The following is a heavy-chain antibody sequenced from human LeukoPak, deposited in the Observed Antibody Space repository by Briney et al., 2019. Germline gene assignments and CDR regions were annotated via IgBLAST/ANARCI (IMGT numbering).Heavy chain of an antibody. D-gene: IGHD3-3*01. CDR2: IYYSGST. Sequence: SETLSLTCTVSGGSISSGGYYWSWIRQHPGKGLEWIVYIYYSGSTYYNPSLKSRVTISVDTSKNQFSLKLSSVTAADTAVYYCARENYDFWSGYYTPYYGMDVWGQGTTVTVSS. CDR3: ARENYDFWSGYYTPYYGMDV. V-gene: IGHV4-31*03. CDR1: GGSISSGGYY. J-gene: IGHJ6*02.